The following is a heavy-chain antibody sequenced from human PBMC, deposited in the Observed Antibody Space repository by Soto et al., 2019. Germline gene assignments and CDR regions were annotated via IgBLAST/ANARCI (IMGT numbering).Heavy chain of an antibody. Sequence: GGSLRLSCSASGFTFSSYAMHWVRQAPGKGLEYVSAISSNGGSTYYADSVKGRFTISRDNSKNTLYLQMSSLRAEDTAVYYCVNPLHWNYDYYYYGMDVWGQGTTVTVSS. J-gene: IGHJ6*02. D-gene: IGHD1-7*01. V-gene: IGHV3-64D*08. CDR2: ISSNGGST. CDR1: GFTFSSYA. CDR3: VNPLHWNYDYYYYGMDV.